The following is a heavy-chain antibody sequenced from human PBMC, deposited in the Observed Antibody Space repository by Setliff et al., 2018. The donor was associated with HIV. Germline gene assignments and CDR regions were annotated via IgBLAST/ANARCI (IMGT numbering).Heavy chain of an antibody. V-gene: IGHV1-69*05. CDR2: IIPIFGTA. CDR1: GGAFSSYA. D-gene: IGHD3-22*01. CDR3: ARKGGSSGYYSLIGDAFDI. J-gene: IGHJ3*02. Sequence: GASVKVSCKASGGAFSSYAISWVRQAPGQGLEWMGGIIPIFGTANYAQKFQGRVTITTDESTSTAYMELSSLRPEDTAVYYCARKGGSSGYYSLIGDAFDIWGQGTMVTVSS.